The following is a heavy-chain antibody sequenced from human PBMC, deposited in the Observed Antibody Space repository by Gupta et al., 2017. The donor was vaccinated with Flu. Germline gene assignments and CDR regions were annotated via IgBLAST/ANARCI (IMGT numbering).Heavy chain of an antibody. CDR1: GFTFGNYE. CDR3: ARDSGHCSDASCNHFDY. Sequence: EVHLVESGGGLLQPGGSLRLSCAVSGFTFGNYEFNWVRQAPGKGLEWVSYISNSGSTTYYAESVKGRFTISRDNAQNSLYLQMNGLRAEDTGVYYCARDSGHCSDASCNHFDYWGQGALVTVSS. J-gene: IGHJ4*02. V-gene: IGHV3-48*03. D-gene: IGHD2-15*01. CDR2: ISNSGSTT.